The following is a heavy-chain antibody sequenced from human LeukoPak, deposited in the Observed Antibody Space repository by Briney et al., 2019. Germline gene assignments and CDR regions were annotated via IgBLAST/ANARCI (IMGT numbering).Heavy chain of an antibody. D-gene: IGHD6-19*01. CDR1: GFTFSSYA. CDR3: AKEGLLAGTLKNYFDY. Sequence: GGSLRLSCAASGFTFSSYAMSWVRQAPGKGLEWVSAISGSGGSTYYADSVKGRFTISRDNSKYTLYLQMNSLSAEDTAVYYCAKEGLLAGTLKNYFDYWGQGTLVTVSS. CDR2: ISGSGGST. V-gene: IGHV3-23*01. J-gene: IGHJ4*02.